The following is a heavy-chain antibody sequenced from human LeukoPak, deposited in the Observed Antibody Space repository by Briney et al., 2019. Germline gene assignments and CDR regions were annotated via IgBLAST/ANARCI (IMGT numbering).Heavy chain of an antibody. CDR3: SRENGAFSPFGY. J-gene: IGHJ4*02. CDR1: GDSISNNY. D-gene: IGHD2-8*01. V-gene: IGHV4-59*12. Sequence: SETLSLTCTVSGDSISNNYWSWIRQPQGKGLEWIGEVSLRGLNSYNPSLSSRVIMALYTSKNHLSLHLTSVTAADTAVYYCSRENGAFSPFGYWGQGYLVTVLS. CDR2: VSLRGLN.